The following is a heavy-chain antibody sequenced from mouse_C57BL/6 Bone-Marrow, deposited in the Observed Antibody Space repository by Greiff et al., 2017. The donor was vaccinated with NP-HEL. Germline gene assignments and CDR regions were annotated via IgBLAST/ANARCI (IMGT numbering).Heavy chain of an antibody. Sequence: EVHLVESGGDLVKPGGSLKLSCAASGFTFSSYGMSWVRQTPDKRLEWVATISSGGSYTYYPDSVKGRFTISRDNAKNTLYLQMSSLKSEDTAMYYCSKRDYRGYFDYWGQGTTLTVSS. CDR3: SKRDYRGYFDY. CDR1: GFTFSSYG. V-gene: IGHV5-6*01. CDR2: ISSGGSYT. J-gene: IGHJ2*01. D-gene: IGHD5-5*01.